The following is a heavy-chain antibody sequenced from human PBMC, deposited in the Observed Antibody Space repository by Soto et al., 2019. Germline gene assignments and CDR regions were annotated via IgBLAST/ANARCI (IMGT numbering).Heavy chain of an antibody. V-gene: IGHV4-34*01. CDR1: GGSFSGYY. J-gene: IGHJ6*02. Sequence: SETLSLTCAVYGGSFSGYYWSWIRQPPGKGLERIGEINHSGSTNYNPSLKSRVTISVDTSKNQFSLKLSSVTAADTAVYYCARGAPLLGFGELLFYYYYGMDVWGQGTTVTVSS. D-gene: IGHD3-10*01. CDR2: INHSGST. CDR3: ARGAPLLGFGELLFYYYYGMDV.